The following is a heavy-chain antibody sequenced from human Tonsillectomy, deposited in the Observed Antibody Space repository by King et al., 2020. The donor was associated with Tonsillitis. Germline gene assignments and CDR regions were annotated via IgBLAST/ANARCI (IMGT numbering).Heavy chain of an antibody. V-gene: IGHV3-21*01. D-gene: IGHD1-26*01. J-gene: IGHJ5*02. CDR3: ASRYSGGGPFDP. CDR1: GFTFSSYS. Sequence: VQLVESGGGLVKPGGSLRLSCAASGFTFSSYSMNWVRQAPGKGLEWVSSISSSSSYIYYADSVKGRFTISRDNAKNSLYLQMNSLRAEDTAVYYCASRYSGGGPFDPWGQGTLVTVSS. CDR2: ISSSSSYI.